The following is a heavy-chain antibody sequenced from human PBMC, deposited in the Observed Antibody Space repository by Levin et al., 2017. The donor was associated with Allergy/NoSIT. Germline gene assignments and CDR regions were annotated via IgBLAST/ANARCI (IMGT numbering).Heavy chain of an antibody. D-gene: IGHD3-10*01. J-gene: IGHJ4*02. CDR1: GFTFSSYG. CDR2: ISYDGSNN. Sequence: PGGSLRLSCAASGFTFSSYGMHWVRQAPGKGLEWVAVISYDGSNNYYADSVKGRFTISRDNSKNTLYLQMNSLRAEDTAVYYCAKDRFGLTYYYGSGRLELDYWGQGTLVTVSS. CDR3: AKDRFGLTYYYGSGRLELDY. V-gene: IGHV3-30*18.